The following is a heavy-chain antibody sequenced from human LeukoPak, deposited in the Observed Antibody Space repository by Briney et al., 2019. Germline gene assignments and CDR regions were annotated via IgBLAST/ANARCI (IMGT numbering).Heavy chain of an antibody. D-gene: IGHD1-26*01. V-gene: IGHV3-30-3*01. J-gene: IGHJ4*02. CDR1: GFTFSDFP. CDR3: ARESAESGSYFFDY. CDR2: ISYDGSNK. Sequence: QSGGSLRLSCSASGFTFSDFPMHWVRQAPGKGLEWVAVISYDGSNKYYADSVKGRFTISRDNSKNTLYLQMNSLRAEDTAVYYCARESAESGSYFFDYWGQGTLVTVSS.